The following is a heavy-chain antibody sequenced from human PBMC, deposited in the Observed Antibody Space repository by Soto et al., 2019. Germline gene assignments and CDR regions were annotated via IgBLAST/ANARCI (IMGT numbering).Heavy chain of an antibody. V-gene: IGHV3-66*01. CDR2: IYSGGST. J-gene: IGHJ3*02. Sequence: PGGSLRLSCAASGFTVSSNYMSWVRQAPGKGLEWVSVIYSGGSTYYADSVKGRFTISRDNSKNTLYLQMNSLRAEDTAVYYCARGVLDSSGWPDAFDIWGQGTMVTVSS. CDR3: ARGVLDSSGWPDAFDI. CDR1: GFTVSSNY. D-gene: IGHD6-19*01.